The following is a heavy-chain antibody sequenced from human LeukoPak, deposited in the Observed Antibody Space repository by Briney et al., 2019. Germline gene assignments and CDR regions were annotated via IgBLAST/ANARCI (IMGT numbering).Heavy chain of an antibody. V-gene: IGHV4-39*01. D-gene: IGHD6-13*01. CDR2: IYYSGST. Sequence: RQPPGKGLEWIGSIYYSGSTYYNPSLKSRVTISVDTSKNQFFLKLSSVTAADTAVYYCARHIRQQTFDPWGQGTLVTVSS. J-gene: IGHJ5*02. CDR3: ARHIRQQTFDP.